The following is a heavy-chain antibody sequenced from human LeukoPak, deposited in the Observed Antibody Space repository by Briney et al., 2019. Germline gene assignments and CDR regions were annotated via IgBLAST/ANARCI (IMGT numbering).Heavy chain of an antibody. CDR3: ARRQYSSSWYIWDY. D-gene: IGHD6-13*01. V-gene: IGHV4-59*12. CDR1: GGSISSYY. J-gene: IGHJ4*02. Sequence: TSSETLSLTCTVSGGSISSYYWSWIRQPPGKGLEWIGYIYSSGSTNYSPSLKSRVTISVDTSKNQFSLKLSSVTAADTAVYYCARRQYSSSWYIWDYWGQGTLVTVSS. CDR2: IYSSGST.